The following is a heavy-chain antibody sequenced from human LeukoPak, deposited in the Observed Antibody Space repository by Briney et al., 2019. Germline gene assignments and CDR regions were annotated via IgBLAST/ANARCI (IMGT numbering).Heavy chain of an antibody. Sequence: GGSLRLSCAASGFTFSSYSMNWVRQAPGKGLEWVSYISSSTSTIYYADSVKGRFTISRDNAKNSLYLQMNSLRAEDTAVYYCARDSCSGGSCYLDYWGQGTLVTVSS. V-gene: IGHV3-48*01. CDR1: GFTFSSYS. CDR2: ISSSTSTI. J-gene: IGHJ4*02. D-gene: IGHD2-15*01. CDR3: ARDSCSGGSCYLDY.